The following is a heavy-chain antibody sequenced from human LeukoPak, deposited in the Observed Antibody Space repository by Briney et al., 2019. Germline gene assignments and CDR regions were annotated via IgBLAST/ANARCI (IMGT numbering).Heavy chain of an antibody. CDR1: GGSFSGYY. CDR3: ARHDISSSSAVDY. D-gene: IGHD6-6*01. CDR2: INHSGST. V-gene: IGHV4-34*01. J-gene: IGHJ4*02. Sequence: SETLSLTCAVCGGSFSGYYWSWIRQPPGKGLEWIGEINHSGSTNYNPSLKSRVTISVDTSKNQFSLKLSSVTAADTAVYYCARHDISSSSAVDYWGQGTLVTVSS.